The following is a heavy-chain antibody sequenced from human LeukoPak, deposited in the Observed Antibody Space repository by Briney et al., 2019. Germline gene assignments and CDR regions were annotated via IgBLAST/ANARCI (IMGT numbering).Heavy chain of an antibody. CDR2: INPNSGGT. Sequence: GASVKVSCKASGYTFAGYYMHWVRQAPGQGLEWMGWINPNSGGTNYAQKLQGRVTMTTDTSTSTAYMELRSLRSDDTAVYYCARGTIFGVVIYWFDPWGQGTLVTVSS. V-gene: IGHV1-2*02. J-gene: IGHJ5*02. CDR3: ARGTIFGVVIYWFDP. CDR1: GYTFAGYY. D-gene: IGHD3-3*01.